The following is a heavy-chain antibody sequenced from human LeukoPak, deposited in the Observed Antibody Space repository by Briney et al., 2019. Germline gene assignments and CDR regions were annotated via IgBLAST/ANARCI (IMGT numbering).Heavy chain of an antibody. D-gene: IGHD3-16*01. Sequence: PGGSLRLSCEASGFIVSGYGMHWVRQAPGKGLEWVSFIGSDGSDKHYADSVKGRFTISRDNSKNTLYLQMNSLRPEDTAVYYCAKDLSSGGGYDWGQGTLVTVSS. J-gene: IGHJ4*02. CDR2: IGSDGSDK. CDR3: AKDLSSGGGYD. CDR1: GFIVSGYG. V-gene: IGHV3-30*02.